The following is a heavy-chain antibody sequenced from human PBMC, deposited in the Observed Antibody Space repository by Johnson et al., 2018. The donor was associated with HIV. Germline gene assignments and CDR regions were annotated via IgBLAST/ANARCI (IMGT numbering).Heavy chain of an antibody. D-gene: IGHD3-10*01. CDR3: AKEQWFGELFSAFDI. Sequence: QVQLVESGGGLVKPGGSLRLSCAASGFTFSDYYMSWIRQAPGKGLEWVSYISSSGSTIYYADSVKGRFTISRDNAKNSLYLQMNSLRAEDTAVYYFAKEQWFGELFSAFDIWGQGTMVTVSS. CDR2: ISSSGSTI. CDR1: GFTFSDYY. V-gene: IGHV3-11*04. J-gene: IGHJ3*02.